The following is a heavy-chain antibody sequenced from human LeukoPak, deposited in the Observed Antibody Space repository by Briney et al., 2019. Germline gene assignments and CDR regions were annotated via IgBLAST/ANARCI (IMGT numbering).Heavy chain of an antibody. J-gene: IGHJ4*02. CDR3: ANLLRWEPY. CDR2: ISYDGSNK. Sequence: GGTLRLSCAASGFTFSSYGMHWVSQAPGKGLEWVAVISYDGSNKYYADSVKGRFTISRDNSKNTLYLQMNSLRAEDTAVYYCANLLRWEPYWGQGTLVTVSS. CDR1: GFTFSSYG. D-gene: IGHD4-23*01. V-gene: IGHV3-30*18.